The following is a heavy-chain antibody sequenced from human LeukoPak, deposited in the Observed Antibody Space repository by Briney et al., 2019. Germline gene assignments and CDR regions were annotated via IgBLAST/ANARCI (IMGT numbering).Heavy chain of an antibody. Sequence: SETLSLTCTVSGGSINSYYWSWIRQPPGKGLEWIGSIYHSGTTYSGSTYYNPSLKSRVTISLDTSKNQFSLKVGSMTAADTAVYYCARAGGYGLIDYWGQGTMVTVSS. V-gene: IGHV4-59*12. CDR2: IYHSGTTYSGST. CDR3: ARAGGYGLIDY. D-gene: IGHD5-18*01. J-gene: IGHJ4*02. CDR1: GGSINSYY.